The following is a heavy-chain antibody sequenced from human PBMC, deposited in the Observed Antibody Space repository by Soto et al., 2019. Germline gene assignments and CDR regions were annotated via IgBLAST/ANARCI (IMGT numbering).Heavy chain of an antibody. D-gene: IGHD6-19*01. V-gene: IGHV1-3*01. J-gene: IGHJ4*02. Sequence: ASVKVSCQASGYTFTGYAMHWVRQAPGQRLEWMGWINAGNGNTKYSQKFQGRVTITRDTSASTAYMELSSLRSEDTAGDYCERPVAVPPDFASWAQGPLVPVSS. CDR3: ERPVAVPPDFAS. CDR2: INAGNGNT. CDR1: GYTFTGYA.